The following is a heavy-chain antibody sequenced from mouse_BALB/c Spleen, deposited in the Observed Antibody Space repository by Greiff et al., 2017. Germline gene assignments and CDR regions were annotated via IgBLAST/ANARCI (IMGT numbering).Heavy chain of an antibody. Sequence: EVQLVESGGGLVQPGGSRKLSCAASGFTFSSFGMHWVRQAPEKGLEWVAYISSGSSTIYYADTVKGRFTISRDNPKNTLFLQMTSLRSEDTAMYYCARWDRYFDVWGAGTTVTVSS. CDR1: GFTFSSFG. J-gene: IGHJ1*01. CDR3: ARWDRYFDV. V-gene: IGHV5-17*02. CDR2: ISSGSSTI. D-gene: IGHD3-3*01.